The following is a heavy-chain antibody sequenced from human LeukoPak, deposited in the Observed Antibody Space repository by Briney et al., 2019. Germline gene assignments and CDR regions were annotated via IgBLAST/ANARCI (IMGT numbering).Heavy chain of an antibody. Sequence: GGSLRLSCVASGFSFSRYWMSWVRQAPGKGLEWVANIKEDGSEQYYADSLKGRFTISRDNVKNSLYLHINSLRAEDTAVYYGARDSFETDIDHWGQGTLVTVSS. CDR3: ARDSFETDIDH. CDR2: IKEDGSEQ. V-gene: IGHV3-7*01. J-gene: IGHJ4*02. CDR1: GFSFSRYW. D-gene: IGHD1-14*01.